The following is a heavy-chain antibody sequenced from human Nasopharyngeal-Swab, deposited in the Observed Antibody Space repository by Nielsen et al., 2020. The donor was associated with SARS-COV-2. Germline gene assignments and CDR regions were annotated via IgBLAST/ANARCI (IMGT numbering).Heavy chain of an antibody. Sequence: GGSLRLSCAASGFTFSSYSMNWVRQAPGKGLEWVSSISSSSSYIYYADSVKGRFTISRDNAKNSLYLQMNSLRAEDTAVYYCARDLPDIVVVVAEYYYYGMDVWGQGTTVTVSS. CDR3: ARDLPDIVVVVAEYYYYGMDV. J-gene: IGHJ6*02. CDR2: ISSSSSYI. D-gene: IGHD2-15*01. V-gene: IGHV3-21*01. CDR1: GFTFSSYS.